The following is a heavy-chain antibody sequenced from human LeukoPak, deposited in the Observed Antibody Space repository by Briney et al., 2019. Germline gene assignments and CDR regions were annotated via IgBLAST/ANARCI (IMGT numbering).Heavy chain of an antibody. V-gene: IGHV1-8*02. D-gene: IGHD2-21*01. CDR3: AREGLHLDFDY. Sequence: ASVKVSCKASGYTFTSHGISWVRQAPGQGLEWMGWMNPNSGNTGYAQKFQGRVTMTRNTSISTAYMELSSLRSEDTAVYYCAREGLHLDFDYWGQETLVTVSS. CDR2: MNPNSGNT. CDR1: GYTFTSHG. J-gene: IGHJ4*02.